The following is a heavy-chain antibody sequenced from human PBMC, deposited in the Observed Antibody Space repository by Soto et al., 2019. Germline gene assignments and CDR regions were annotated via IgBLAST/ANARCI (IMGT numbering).Heavy chain of an antibody. Sequence: ASVKVSCKASGYTFTSYDINWVRQATGQGLEWMGWMNPNSGNTGYAQQFQGRVTMTRNTSISTAYMELSSLRSEDTAVYYCVTRGLIAAAGYYYYMDVWGKGTTVTVSS. CDR1: GYTFTSYD. CDR2: MNPNSGNT. CDR3: VTRGLIAAAGYYYYMDV. J-gene: IGHJ6*03. D-gene: IGHD6-25*01. V-gene: IGHV1-8*01.